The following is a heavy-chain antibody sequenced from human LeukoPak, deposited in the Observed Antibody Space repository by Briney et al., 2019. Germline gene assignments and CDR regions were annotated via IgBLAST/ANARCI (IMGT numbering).Heavy chain of an antibody. CDR2: ISAYNGNT. CDR1: GYTFTSYG. Sequence: GASVKVSCKASGYTFTSYGISWVRQAPGQGLEWMGWISAYNGNTNYAQKLQGRVTMTTDTSTSTAYMELRSLRSDDTAVYYCAREEMTYYYDGSGYTDYWGQGTLVTVSS. CDR3: AREEMTYYYDGSGYTDY. V-gene: IGHV1-18*01. J-gene: IGHJ4*02. D-gene: IGHD3-22*01.